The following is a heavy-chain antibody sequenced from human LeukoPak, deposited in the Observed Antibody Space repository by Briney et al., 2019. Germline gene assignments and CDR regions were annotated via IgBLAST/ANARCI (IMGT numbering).Heavy chain of an antibody. V-gene: IGHV1-69*01. J-gene: IGHJ4*02. CDR2: ISPIFGTA. CDR3: ARGGSGSSSLSYPGTLYY. D-gene: IGHD3-10*01. Sequence: GASVRVPCKASGGPFSSYAISGVRQAPGQGLEGRGGISPIFGTANYEQKFQGRVTINADESTSTAYMELSSLRYEDTAVYYCARGGSGSSSLSYPGTLYYRGQGTLVTVSS. CDR1: GGPFSSYA.